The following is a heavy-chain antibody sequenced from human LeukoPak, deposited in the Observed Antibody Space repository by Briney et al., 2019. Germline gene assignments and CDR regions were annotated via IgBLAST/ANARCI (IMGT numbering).Heavy chain of an antibody. CDR2: IHYSGRT. Sequence: SETLSLTCTVSGGSISNGDYHWGWIRQPPGKGLEWIGSIHYSGRTYFNPSLKSRVTISLDTSTNNFSLNLTSVTAADTAIYYCARDRGYSYGFDYWGQGTLVTVSS. CDR3: ARDRGYSYGFDY. J-gene: IGHJ4*02. D-gene: IGHD5-18*01. CDR1: GGSISNGDYH. V-gene: IGHV4-39*07.